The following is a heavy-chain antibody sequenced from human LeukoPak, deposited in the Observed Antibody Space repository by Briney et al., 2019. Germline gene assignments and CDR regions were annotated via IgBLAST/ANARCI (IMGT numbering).Heavy chain of an antibody. Sequence: GGSLRLSCAASGFTFSAYGMTWVRQAPGKGLEWVSHISDRGDNTYYADPVRGRFTISRDNSNNTVYLQMDSLSADDTAVYYCAKDSAKKYDDYWGQGTLVTVSS. D-gene: IGHD2/OR15-2a*01. CDR3: AKDSAKKYDDY. V-gene: IGHV3-23*01. CDR1: GFTFSAYG. CDR2: ISDRGDNT. J-gene: IGHJ4*02.